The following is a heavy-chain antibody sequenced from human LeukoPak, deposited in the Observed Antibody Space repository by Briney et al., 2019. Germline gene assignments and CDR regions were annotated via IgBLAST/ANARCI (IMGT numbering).Heavy chain of an antibody. J-gene: IGHJ4*02. CDR1: GGTFSIYA. D-gene: IGHD5-18*01. Sequence: SVKVSCKASGGTFSIYAISWVRQAPGQGLEWMGRIIPILGIANYAQKFQGRVTITADKSTSTAYMELSSLRSEDTAVYYCARSPSSYIQDFDYWGQGTLVTVSS. V-gene: IGHV1-69*04. CDR2: IIPILGIA. CDR3: ARSPSSYIQDFDY.